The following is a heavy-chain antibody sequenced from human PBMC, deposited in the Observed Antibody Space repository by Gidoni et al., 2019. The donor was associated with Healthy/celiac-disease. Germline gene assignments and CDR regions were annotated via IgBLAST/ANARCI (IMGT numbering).Heavy chain of an antibody. CDR1: GGSISSGSYY. CDR3: AGAGSSGYCY. J-gene: IGHJ4*02. Sequence: QVQLQESGPGLVKPSQTLSLTCTVSGGSISSGSYYWSWIRQPAGKGLEWIGRIYTRGSTNYNPSLKSRVTISVDTSKNQFSLKLSSVTAADTAVYYCAGAGSSGYCYWGQGTLVTVSS. CDR2: IYTRGST. D-gene: IGHD3-22*01. V-gene: IGHV4-61*02.